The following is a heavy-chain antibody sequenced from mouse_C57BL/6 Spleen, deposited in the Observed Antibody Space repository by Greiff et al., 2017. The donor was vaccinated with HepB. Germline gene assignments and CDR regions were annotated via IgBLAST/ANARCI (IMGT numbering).Heavy chain of an antibody. V-gene: IGHV1-59*01. Sequence: QVQLQQPGAELVRPGTSVKLSCKASGYTFTSYWMHWVKQRPGQGLEWIGVIDPSDSYTNYNQKFKGKATLTVDTSSSTAYMQLSSLTSEDSAVYYCARGSSSMDFWGQGTSVTVSS. CDR2: IDPSDSYT. CDR3: ARGSSSMDF. J-gene: IGHJ4*01. CDR1: GYTFTSYW.